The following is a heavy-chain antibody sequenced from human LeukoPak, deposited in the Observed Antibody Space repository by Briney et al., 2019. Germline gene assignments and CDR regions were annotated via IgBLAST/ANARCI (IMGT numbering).Heavy chain of an antibody. CDR2: ISAYNGNT. V-gene: IGHV1-18*04. J-gene: IGHJ6*03. D-gene: IGHD1-26*01. CDR3: ARDRLVGAPSCYYMDV. CDR1: GYTFTGYY. Sequence: ASVKVSCKASGYTFTGYYMHWVRQAPGQGLEWMGWISAYNGNTNYAQKLQGRVTMTTDTSTSTAYMELRSLRSDDTAVYYCARDRLVGAPSCYYMDVWGKGTTVTVSS.